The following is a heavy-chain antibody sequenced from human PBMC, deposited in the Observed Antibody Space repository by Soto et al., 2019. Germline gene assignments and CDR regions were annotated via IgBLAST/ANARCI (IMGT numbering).Heavy chain of an antibody. D-gene: IGHD6-6*01. V-gene: IGHV3-23*01. J-gene: IGHJ6*03. CDR3: AKAHGGVPPYYYYYYMDV. Sequence: GGSLRLSCAASGFTFSSYAMSWVRQAPGKGLEWVSAISGSGGSTYYADSVKGRFTISRDNSKNTLYLQMNSLRAEDTAVYYCAKAHGGVPPYYYYYYMDVWGKGTTVTVSS. CDR2: ISGSGGST. CDR1: GFTFSSYA.